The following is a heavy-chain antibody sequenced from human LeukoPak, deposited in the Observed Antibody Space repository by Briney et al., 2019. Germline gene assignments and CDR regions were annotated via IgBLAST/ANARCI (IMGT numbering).Heavy chain of an antibody. CDR1: GFTFSNYW. CDR2: IEQDGSEK. D-gene: IGHD6-19*01. V-gene: IGHV3-7*01. CDR3: ARFGSVAGSPVAFDI. J-gene: IGHJ3*02. Sequence: PGGSLRLSCAASGFTFSNYWMSWVRQAPGMGLEWVANIEQDGSEKYYVDSVKGRFTISRDNAKNSLYLQMNSLRAEDTAVYHCARFGSVAGSPVAFDIWGQGTMVTVSS.